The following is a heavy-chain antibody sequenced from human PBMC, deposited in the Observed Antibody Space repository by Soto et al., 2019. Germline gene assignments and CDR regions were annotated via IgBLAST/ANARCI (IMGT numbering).Heavy chain of an antibody. CDR3: ARLMITFGGVIVPGAFDI. V-gene: IGHV6-1*01. CDR1: GDSVSSNSAA. Sequence: PSQTLSLTCAISGDSVSSNSAAWNWIRQSPSRGLEWLGRTYYRSKWYNDYAVSVKSRITINPDTSKNQFSLQLNSVTPEDTAVYYCARLMITFGGVIVPGAFDIWGQGTMVT. CDR2: TYYRSKWYN. J-gene: IGHJ3*02. D-gene: IGHD3-16*02.